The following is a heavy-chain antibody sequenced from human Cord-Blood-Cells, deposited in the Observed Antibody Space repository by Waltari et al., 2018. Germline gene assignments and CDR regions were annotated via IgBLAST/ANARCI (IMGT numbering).Heavy chain of an antibody. V-gene: IGHV4-34*01. D-gene: IGHD4-17*01. Sequence: QVQLQQWGAGPLKPSENLSLTCAVHGGSFQGYYWSRNRQPPGKGLEWIGEINHSGSTNYNPSLKSRVTISVDTSKNQFSLKLSSVTAADTAVYYCARNIRVGTVTTDYWGQGTLVTVSS. J-gene: IGHJ4*02. CDR3: ARNIRVGTVTTDY. CDR2: INHSGST. CDR1: GGSFQGYY.